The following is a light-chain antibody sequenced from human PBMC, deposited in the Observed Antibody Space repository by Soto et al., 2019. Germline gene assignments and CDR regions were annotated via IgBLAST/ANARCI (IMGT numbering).Light chain of an antibody. V-gene: IGKV4-1*01. Sequence: DIVMTQSPDSLAVSLGERATINCKSSQSVLYSSNNKNYLAWYKQKPGQPPKLLISWASTRESGVPDRFSGSGSGTNFTLTISCLQAEDVAVYYCQQYYSTLITFGQGTRLEIK. CDR2: WAS. J-gene: IGKJ5*01. CDR3: QQYYSTLIT. CDR1: QSVLYSSNNKNY.